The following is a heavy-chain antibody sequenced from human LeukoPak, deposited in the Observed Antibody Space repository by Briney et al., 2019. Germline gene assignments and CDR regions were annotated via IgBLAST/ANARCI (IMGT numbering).Heavy chain of an antibody. V-gene: IGHV3-21*01. CDR1: GFYFSSYS. CDR2: INSGSTYM. Sequence: GGSLRLSCGASGFYFSSYSMNWVRQAPGKGLEWVSSINSGSTYMYYADSVKGRFTISRDNAKNSLYLQMNSLRAEDTAVYYCARVPVAGTGVDYWGQGTLVTVSS. J-gene: IGHJ4*02. CDR3: ARVPVAGTGVDY. D-gene: IGHD6-19*01.